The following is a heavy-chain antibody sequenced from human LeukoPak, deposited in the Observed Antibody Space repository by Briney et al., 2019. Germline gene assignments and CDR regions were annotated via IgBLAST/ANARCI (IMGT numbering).Heavy chain of an antibody. CDR1: GFTFSSYW. Sequence: PGGSLRLSCAASGFTFSSYWMHWVRQAPGKGLAWVSRINSDGSSTSYADSVKGRFTISRDNAKNTLYLQMNSLRAEDTAAYYCARAAYYYDSSGYYYNDQFDYWGQGTLVTVSS. CDR2: INSDGSST. D-gene: IGHD3-22*01. V-gene: IGHV3-74*01. CDR3: ARAAYYYDSSGYYYNDQFDY. J-gene: IGHJ4*02.